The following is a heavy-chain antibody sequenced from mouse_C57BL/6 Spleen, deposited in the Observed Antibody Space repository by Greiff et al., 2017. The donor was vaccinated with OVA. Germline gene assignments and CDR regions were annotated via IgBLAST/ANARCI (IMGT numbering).Heavy chain of an antibody. Sequence: VQLQQSGPELVKPGASVKIPCKASGYTFTDYNMDWVKQSHGKSLEWIGDINTNNGGTIYNQKLKGKATLPVAKSSSTAYMELRILTSEATAVYYCARDGDGYYGFAYWGQGTLVTVSA. CDR1: GYTFTDYN. CDR3: ARDGDGYYGFAY. V-gene: IGHV1-18*01. J-gene: IGHJ3*01. CDR2: INTNNGGT. D-gene: IGHD2-3*01.